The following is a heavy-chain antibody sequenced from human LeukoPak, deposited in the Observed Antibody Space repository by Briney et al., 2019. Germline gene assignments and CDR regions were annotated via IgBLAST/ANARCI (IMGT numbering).Heavy chain of an antibody. CDR2: IQASGST. CDR3: ARVDYYSGNYPVFDY. Sequence: SQTLSLTCTVSGGSISSGSYYWSWIRQPAGKGLEWIGRIQASGSTNQNPSLKSRVTFSVDTSKNQFSLHLSSVTAADTAVYYCARVDYYSGNYPVFDYWGQGTLVTVSS. D-gene: IGHD3-10*01. CDR1: GGSISSGSYY. V-gene: IGHV4-61*02. J-gene: IGHJ4*02.